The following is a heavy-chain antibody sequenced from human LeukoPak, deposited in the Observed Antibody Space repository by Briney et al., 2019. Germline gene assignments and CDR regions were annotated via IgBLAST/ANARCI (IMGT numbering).Heavy chain of an antibody. CDR1: GYSFTSYW. V-gene: IGHV5-51*01. J-gene: IGHJ4*02. CDR2: IYPGDSDT. D-gene: IGHD1-1*01. Sequence: GESLKISCKGSGYSFTSYWIGWVRQVPGKGLEWMGIIYPGDSDTRYSPSFQGQITISADKSISTAYLQWSSLKASDTAMYYCARQGYNWNDDHPGYFDYWGQGTLVTVSS. CDR3: ARQGYNWNDDHPGYFDY.